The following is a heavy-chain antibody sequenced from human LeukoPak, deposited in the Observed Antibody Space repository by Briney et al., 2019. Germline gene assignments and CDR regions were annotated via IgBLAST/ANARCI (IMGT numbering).Heavy chain of an antibody. V-gene: IGHV3-30*18. CDR1: GFTFSSYG. CDR2: ISYDGSNK. Sequence: PGRSLRLSCAASGFTFSSYGMHWVRQAPGKGLEWAAVISYDGSNKYYADSVKGRFTISRDNSKNTLYLQMNSLRAEDTAVYYCAKTKRYSGSYFDYWGQGTLVTVSS. D-gene: IGHD1-26*01. J-gene: IGHJ4*02. CDR3: AKTKRYSGSYFDY.